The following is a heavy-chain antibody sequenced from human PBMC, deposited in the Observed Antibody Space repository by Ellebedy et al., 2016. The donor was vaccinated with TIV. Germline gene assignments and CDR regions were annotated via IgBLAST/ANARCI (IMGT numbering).Heavy chain of an antibody. CDR1: GDSISSGRYY. Sequence: SCTVSGDSISSGRYYWNWIRQSPGKGLEWIGYNFYSANTYYNPSLKSRVSISVDPSKNQFSLKLTSVTAADTAMYYWARSPAGATPLGDWGQGTLVTVSS. CDR3: ARSPAGATPLGD. D-gene: IGHD3-16*01. CDR2: NFYSANT. J-gene: IGHJ4*02. V-gene: IGHV4-30-4*01.